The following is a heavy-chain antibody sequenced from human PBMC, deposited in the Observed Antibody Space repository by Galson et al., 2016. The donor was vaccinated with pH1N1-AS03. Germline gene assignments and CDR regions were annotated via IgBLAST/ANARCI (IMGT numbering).Heavy chain of an antibody. V-gene: IGHV3-23*01. CDR1: GFTFTDFA. Sequence: SLRLSCATSGFTFTDFAVSWVRQAPGRGLEWVSATSSSGGSTYYAESVKGRFPISTDYSQNTMDLQMNSMRAEDRAVYYCAKDRNDYRLHYFSGSDVWGQGTAVIVSS. D-gene: IGHD1-1*01. J-gene: IGHJ6*02. CDR2: TSSSGGST. CDR3: AKDRNDYRLHYFSGSDV.